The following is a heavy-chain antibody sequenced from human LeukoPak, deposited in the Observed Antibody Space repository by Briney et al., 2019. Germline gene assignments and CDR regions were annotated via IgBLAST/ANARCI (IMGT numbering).Heavy chain of an antibody. CDR2: IYYSGST. D-gene: IGHD6-6*01. Sequence: SETLSLTCTVSGGSISSYYWSWIRQPPGKGLEWIGYIYYSGSTNYNPSLKSRVTISVDTSKNQFSLKLSSVTAADTAVYYCARQGAGTARSFDSWGQGTLVTVSS. V-gene: IGHV4-59*08. CDR3: ARQGAGTARSFDS. J-gene: IGHJ4*02. CDR1: GGSISSYY.